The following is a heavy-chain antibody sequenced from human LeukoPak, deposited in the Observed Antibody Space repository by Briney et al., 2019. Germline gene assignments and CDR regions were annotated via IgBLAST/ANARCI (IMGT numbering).Heavy chain of an antibody. CDR2: IKRKSDGETT. CDR3: TTDNDYGDYGLDY. Sequence: GGSLRLSCEASGLTFSNPWMSWVRQAPGKGLEWVGRIKRKSDGETTDYAAPVNGRFSISRDDSKNTLFLQLNSLKIEDTAVYYCTTDNDYGDYGLDYWGQGTLVTVSS. V-gene: IGHV3-15*01. J-gene: IGHJ4*02. CDR1: GLTFSNPW. D-gene: IGHD4-17*01.